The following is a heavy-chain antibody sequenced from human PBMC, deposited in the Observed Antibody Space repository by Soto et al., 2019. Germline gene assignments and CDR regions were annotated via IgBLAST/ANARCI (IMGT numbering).Heavy chain of an antibody. CDR1: GFTFNNYA. J-gene: IGHJ4*02. CDR2: ISGGGDTT. D-gene: IGHD3-10*01. V-gene: IGHV3-23*01. CDR3: AKGRGGSGSLTPRVDF. Sequence: GGSLRLSCATSGFTFNNYAMTWVRQAPGKGLEWVSAISGGGDTTSYADSVKGRFTVSRDGSKNTLYLQMSSLRAEDTALYYCAKGRGGSGSLTPRVDFWGQGTLVTVSS.